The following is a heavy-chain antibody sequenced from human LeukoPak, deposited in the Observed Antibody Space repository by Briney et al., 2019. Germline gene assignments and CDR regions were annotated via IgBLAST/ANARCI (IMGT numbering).Heavy chain of an antibody. J-gene: IGHJ4*02. CDR1: GGSFSGYY. CDR3: ARALHYFHSSGSYSPFDY. Sequence: SETLSLTCAVYGGSFSGYYWSWIRQPPGKGLEWIGEINHSGSTNYNPSLKSRVTISVDTSKNQFSLKLSSVTAADTAVYYCARALHYFHSSGSYSPFDYWGQGTLVTVSS. V-gene: IGHV4-34*01. D-gene: IGHD3-22*01. CDR2: INHSGST.